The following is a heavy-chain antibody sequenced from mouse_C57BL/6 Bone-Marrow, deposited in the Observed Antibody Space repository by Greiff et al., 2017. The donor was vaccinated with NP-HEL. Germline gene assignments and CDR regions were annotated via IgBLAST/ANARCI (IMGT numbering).Heavy chain of an antibody. CDR2: IDPSDSYT. Sequence: QVQLQQPGAELVKPGASVKLSCKASGYTFTSYWMQWVKQRPGQGLEWIGEIDPSDSYTNYNQKFKGKATLTVDTSSSTAYMQLSSLTSEDSAVYYCARGIVTTAYWGQGTLVTVSA. CDR1: GYTFTSYW. J-gene: IGHJ3*01. CDR3: ARGIVTTAY. V-gene: IGHV1-50*01. D-gene: IGHD2-5*01.